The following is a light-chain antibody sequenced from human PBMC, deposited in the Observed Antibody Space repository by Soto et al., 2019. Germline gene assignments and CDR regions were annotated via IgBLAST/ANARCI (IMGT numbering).Light chain of an antibody. CDR1: QSVNSN. V-gene: IGKV3D-15*01. CDR3: QQYNNWPLYT. Sequence: EIVMTQSPATLSVSPGERATLSCRASQSVNSNYLAWYQQKPGQAPRLLIYGISKRATDIPDRFSGSGSGTEFTLTISSLQPEDFATYYCQQYNNWPLYTFGQGTKPENK. J-gene: IGKJ2*01. CDR2: GIS.